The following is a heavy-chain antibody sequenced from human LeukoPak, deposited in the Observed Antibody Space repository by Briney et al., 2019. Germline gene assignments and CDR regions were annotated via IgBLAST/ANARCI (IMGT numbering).Heavy chain of an antibody. D-gene: IGHD3-22*01. J-gene: IGHJ4*02. CDR2: INPNSGGT. V-gene: IGHV1-2*02. CDR1: GYTFTAYY. CDR3: ARRCDTSSYYTYYFDY. Sequence: ASVKVSCKASGYTFTAYYIHWVRQAPGQGHEWMGWINPNSGGTNYAQKFQGRVTMTRDTSISTAYMELSRLRSDDTAVNFCARRCDTSSYYTYYFDYWGQGTLVTVSS.